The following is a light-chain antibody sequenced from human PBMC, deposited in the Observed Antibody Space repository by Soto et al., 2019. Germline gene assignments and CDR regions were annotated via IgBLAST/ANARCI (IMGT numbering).Light chain of an antibody. J-gene: IGLJ1*01. CDR1: VSDVGSFGP. V-gene: IGLV2-23*01. CDR2: DGS. Sequence: QSALTQPASVSGSPGQSITISCTGSVSDVGSFGPVSWYHQYPGQVPKLIIYDGSRRPSGVSSRFSGSKSGNTASLTISVLQAEDEADYYCCSYVGASTYVFGTGTKVTVL. CDR3: CSYVGASTYV.